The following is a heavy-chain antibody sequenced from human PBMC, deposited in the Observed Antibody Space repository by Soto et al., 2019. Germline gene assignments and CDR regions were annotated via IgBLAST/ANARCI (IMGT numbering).Heavy chain of an antibody. V-gene: IGHV3-15*01. D-gene: IGHD2-21*01. CDR1: GFTFSNAW. CDR2: IKSKTDGGTI. CDR3: TTETDPRNRRCGSWYFGIDYPFAGMDV. J-gene: IGHJ6*02. Sequence: EVQLVESGGGLVKPGGSLRLSCEASGFTFSNAWMRWVRQAPGKGPEWVGRIKSKTDGGTIDYAAPVKGRFTISRDDSKNKLYLPMDRLKTEDTAKYYWTTETDPRNRRCGSWYFGIDYPFAGMDVWGQGTTVTVSS.